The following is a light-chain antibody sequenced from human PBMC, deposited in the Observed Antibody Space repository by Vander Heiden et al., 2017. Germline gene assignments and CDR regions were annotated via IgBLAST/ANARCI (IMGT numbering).Light chain of an antibody. J-gene: IGLJ3*02. CDR3: SAWDNSLNAWV. CDR2: SNN. Sequence: QSVLTHQPSRSGTPGRRVTISCSGSSSNIGSRSVNWYQHLPGTAPKLLIYSNNQRPSGVPDRFSASKSGTSASLSISGLQSEDEADYYCSAWDNSLNAWVFGGGTKLTVL. CDR1: SSNIGSRS. V-gene: IGLV1-44*01.